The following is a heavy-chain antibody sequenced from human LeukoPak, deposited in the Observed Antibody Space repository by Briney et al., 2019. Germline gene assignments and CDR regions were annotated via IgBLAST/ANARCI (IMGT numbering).Heavy chain of an antibody. J-gene: IGHJ6*03. CDR2: IYYSGST. CDR1: GGSISSSSYY. D-gene: IGHD2-15*01. V-gene: IGHV4-39*01. Sequence: KPSETLSLTCTVSGGSISSSSYYWGWIRQPPGKGLEWIGSIYYSGSTYYNPSLKSRVTIPVDTSKNQFSLKLSSVTAADTAVYYCAVAAATSRYYYYYYYMDVWGKGTTVTVSS. CDR3: AVAAATSRYYYYYYYMDV.